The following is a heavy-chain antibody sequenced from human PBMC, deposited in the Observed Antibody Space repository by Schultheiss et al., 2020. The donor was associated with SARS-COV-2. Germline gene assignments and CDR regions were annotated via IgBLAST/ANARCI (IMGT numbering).Heavy chain of an antibody. CDR2: VTPIFGEA. V-gene: IGHV1-69*13. D-gene: IGHD5-24*01. Sequence: SVKVSCKASGGTFSSYAISWVRQAPGQGLEWMGGVTPIFGEAQYAHKFQGRLTIIGDGSTSTAYMELSSLTSEDTAVYYCARVTDGYAEHWGQGTQVTVSS. CDR1: GGTFSSYA. J-gene: IGHJ4*02. CDR3: ARVTDGYAEH.